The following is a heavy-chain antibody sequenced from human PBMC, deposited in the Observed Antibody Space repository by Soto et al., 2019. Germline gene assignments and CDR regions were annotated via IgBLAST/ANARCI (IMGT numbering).Heavy chain of an antibody. J-gene: IGHJ6*02. D-gene: IGHD5-12*01. CDR3: PRDAGDGYNYYYYGMDV. V-gene: IGHV3-48*02. CDR2: ISSSSSTI. Sequence: PGGSLRLSCAASGFTFSSYSMNWVRQAPGKGLEWVSYISSSSSTIYYADSVKGRFTISRDNAKNSLYLQMNSLRDEDTAVYYCPRDAGDGYNYYYYGMDVWGQGTTVTVSS. CDR1: GFTFSSYS.